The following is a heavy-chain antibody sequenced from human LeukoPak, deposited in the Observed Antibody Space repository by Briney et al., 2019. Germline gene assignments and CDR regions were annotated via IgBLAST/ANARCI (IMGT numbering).Heavy chain of an antibody. Sequence: GGSLRLSCAASGLTFSSYGMHWVRQAPGKGLEWVAIISYDGSNKHYADSVKGRFTISRDNSKNTLYLQMNSLRVDDTAVYYCAKQYGSGWYFFDYWGQGTLVTVSS. CDR2: ISYDGSNK. D-gene: IGHD6-19*01. CDR1: GLTFSSYG. CDR3: AKQYGSGWYFFDY. J-gene: IGHJ4*02. V-gene: IGHV3-30*18.